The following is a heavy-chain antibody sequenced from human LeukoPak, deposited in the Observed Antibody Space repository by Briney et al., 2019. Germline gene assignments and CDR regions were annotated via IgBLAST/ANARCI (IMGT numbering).Heavy chain of an antibody. Sequence: GGSLRLSCAASGFTFSNYWMTWVRQAPGKGLEWVSAITGSGGSTYYADSVKGRFTISRDNAKNSLYLQMNSLRAEDTAVYYCARDKVNWGSFLDYWGQGTLVTVSS. CDR2: ITGSGGST. CDR3: ARDKVNWGSFLDY. V-gene: IGHV3-23*01. J-gene: IGHJ4*02. CDR1: GFTFSNYW. D-gene: IGHD7-27*01.